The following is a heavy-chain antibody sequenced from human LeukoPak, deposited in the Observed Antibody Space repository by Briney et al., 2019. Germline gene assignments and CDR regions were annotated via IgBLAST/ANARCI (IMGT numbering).Heavy chain of an antibody. CDR1: GVFVSTSH. J-gene: IGHJ4*02. CDR3: ADSYFVPFDH. Sequence: SEPQTLTCNVCGVFVSTSHGNWLRQPREKGLGCIGFFSNTGKTGYDQSLKRRVTISLASSNNHFSLKLTSVTAADMAVYYCADSYFVPFDHWGQGNLVTVSS. D-gene: IGHD1-26*01. V-gene: IGHV4-59*02. CDR2: FSNTGKT.